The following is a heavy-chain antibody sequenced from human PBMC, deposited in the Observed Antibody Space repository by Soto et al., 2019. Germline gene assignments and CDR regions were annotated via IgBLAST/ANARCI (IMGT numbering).Heavy chain of an antibody. V-gene: IGHV3-30*18. J-gene: IGHJ6*02. CDR3: AKAPYSSSSVWYYGMDV. Sequence: QVQLVESGGGVVQPGRSLRLSCAASGFTFSSYGMHWVRQAPGKGLEWVAVISYDGSNKYYADSVKGRFTISRDNYKTTLYLQMNSLRAEDTAVYYCAKAPYSSSSVWYYGMDVWGQGTTVTVSS. D-gene: IGHD6-6*01. CDR1: GFTFSSYG. CDR2: ISYDGSNK.